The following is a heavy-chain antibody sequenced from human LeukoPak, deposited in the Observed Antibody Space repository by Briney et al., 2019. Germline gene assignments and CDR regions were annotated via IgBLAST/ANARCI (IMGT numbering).Heavy chain of an antibody. J-gene: IGHJ4*02. CDR1: GFTFSSYA. CDR3: AKMDTAMVEYFDY. Sequence: GGSLRLSCAASGFTFSSYAMNWVRQAPGKGLEWVSAISGSGGSTYYADSVKGRFTISRDNSKNTLYLQMNSLRAEDTAVYYCAKMDTAMVEYFDYWGQGTLVTVSS. CDR2: ISGSGGST. V-gene: IGHV3-23*01. D-gene: IGHD5-18*01.